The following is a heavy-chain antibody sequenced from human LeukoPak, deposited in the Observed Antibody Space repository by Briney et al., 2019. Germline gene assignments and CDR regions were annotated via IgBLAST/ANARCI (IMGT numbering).Heavy chain of an antibody. D-gene: IGHD6-19*01. V-gene: IGHV3-48*01. CDR1: GFTFSYYS. Sequence: GGSLRLSCEASGFTFSYYSMNWVRQAPGKGLEWVSYISSSSSTIYYADSVKGRFTISRDNSKNTLYLQMNSLRAEDTAVYYCAKQPGYSSGWYTYYFDYWGQGTLVTVSS. J-gene: IGHJ4*02. CDR2: ISSSSSTI. CDR3: AKQPGYSSGWYTYYFDY.